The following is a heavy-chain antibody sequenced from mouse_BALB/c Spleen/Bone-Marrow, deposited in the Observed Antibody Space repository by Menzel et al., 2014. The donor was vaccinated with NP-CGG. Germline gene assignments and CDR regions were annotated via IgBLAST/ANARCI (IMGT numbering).Heavy chain of an antibody. J-gene: IGHJ2*01. CDR1: GFTFTDYY. V-gene: IGHV7-3*02. CDR3: ARDMGLLRFDY. CDR2: IRNKANGYTT. Sequence: DVQLVESGGGLVQPGGSLRLSCATSGFTFTDYYMSWVRQPPGKALEWLAFIRNKANGYTTEYSASVKGRFTISRDNSQSILYLQMNILRAEDSATYYCARDMGLLRFDYWGHGTTLTVSS. D-gene: IGHD1-1*01.